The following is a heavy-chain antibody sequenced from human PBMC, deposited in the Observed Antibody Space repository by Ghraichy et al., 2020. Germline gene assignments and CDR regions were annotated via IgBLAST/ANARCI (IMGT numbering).Heavy chain of an antibody. V-gene: IGHV3-7*01. CDR1: GFIFSGYW. D-gene: IGHD6-19*01. CDR2: IKKDGSEK. J-gene: IGHJ4*02. CDR3: ARDLGSGWYFDY. Sequence: GGSLRLSCAASGFIFSGYWMSWVRQAPGKGPEWVANIKKDGSEKYYVDSVKGRFTISRDNAKKSLYLQMNSLRAEDTAVYYCARDLGSGWYFDYWGQGTLVTVSS.